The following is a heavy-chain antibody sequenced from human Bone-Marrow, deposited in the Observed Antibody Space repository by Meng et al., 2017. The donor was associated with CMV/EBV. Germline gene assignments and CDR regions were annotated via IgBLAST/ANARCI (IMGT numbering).Heavy chain of an antibody. D-gene: IGHD2/OR15-2a*01. J-gene: IGHJ6*02. CDR3: AREIRGKGSTLDV. V-gene: IGHV1-2*02. CDR1: GYTFTGYY. Sequence: ASVKVFCKASGYTFTGYYMHWVRQAPGQGLEWMGWINPNSGGTNYAQKFQGRVTMTRDTSISTAYMELSRLRSDDTAVYYCAREIRGKGSTLDVWGQGTTVTVSS. CDR2: INPNSGGT.